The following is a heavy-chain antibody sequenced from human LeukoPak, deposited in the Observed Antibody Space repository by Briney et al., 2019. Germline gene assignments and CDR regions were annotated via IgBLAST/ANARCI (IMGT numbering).Heavy chain of an antibody. CDR3: AKAPWTIFGVVPFDY. CDR1: GFTFSSYA. J-gene: IGHJ4*02. V-gene: IGHV3-23*01. Sequence: GASLRLSCAASGFTFSSYAMSWVRQAPGKGLEWVSAISGSGGSTYYADSVKGRFTISRDNSKNTLYLQMNSLRAEDTALYYCAKAPWTIFGVVPFDYWGQGTLVTVSS. CDR2: ISGSGGST. D-gene: IGHD3-3*01.